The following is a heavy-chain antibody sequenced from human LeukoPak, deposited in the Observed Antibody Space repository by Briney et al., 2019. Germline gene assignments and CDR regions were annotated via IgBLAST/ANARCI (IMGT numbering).Heavy chain of an antibody. CDR1: GFTFSSYS. Sequence: GGSLRLSCAASGFTFSSYSMNWVRQAPGKGLEWVSSISSSSSYIYYADSVKGRFTISRDNAKNSLYLQMNSLRAEDTAVYYCARDYNGDGYSNLWGQGTLVTVSS. V-gene: IGHV3-21*01. CDR2: ISSSSSYI. J-gene: IGHJ5*02. CDR3: ARDYNGDGYSNL. D-gene: IGHD5-24*01.